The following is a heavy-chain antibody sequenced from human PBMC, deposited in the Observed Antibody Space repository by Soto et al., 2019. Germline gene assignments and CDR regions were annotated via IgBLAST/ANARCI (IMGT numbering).Heavy chain of an antibody. CDR3: ARDGRYYDFWSGSPEGDYYYGMDV. D-gene: IGHD3-3*01. J-gene: IGHJ6*02. CDR1: GFTFSSYS. V-gene: IGHV3-48*02. Sequence: LRLSCAASGFTFSSYSMNWVRQAPGKGLEWVSYISSSSSTIYYADSVKGRFTISRDNAKNSLYLQMNSLRDEDTAVYYCARDGRYYDFWSGSPEGDYYYGMDVWGQGTTVTVSS. CDR2: ISSSSSTI.